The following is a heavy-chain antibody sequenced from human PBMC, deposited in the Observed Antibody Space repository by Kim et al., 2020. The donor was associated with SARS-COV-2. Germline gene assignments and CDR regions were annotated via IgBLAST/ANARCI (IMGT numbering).Heavy chain of an antibody. J-gene: IGHJ5*02. CDR1: GFPFSNYW. V-gene: IGHV3-74*01. Sequence: GGSLRLSCVASGFPFSNYWMHWVRQAPGKGLVWVSRIYGDGTSTNYADSVKGRFTVSRDNAKNTLYLQMNSLRVEDTAVYYCARDGDAFCGGDCYSRWFDPWGQGTLVTVSS. CDR2: IYGDGTST. CDR3: ARDGDAFCGGDCYSRWFDP. D-gene: IGHD2-21*02.